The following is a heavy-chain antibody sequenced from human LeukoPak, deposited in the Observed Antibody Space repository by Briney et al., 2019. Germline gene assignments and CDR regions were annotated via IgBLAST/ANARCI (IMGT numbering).Heavy chain of an antibody. D-gene: IGHD3-9*01. CDR1: GFTFSSYA. J-gene: IGHJ4*02. CDR3: AKDFLRYFDWFYFDY. V-gene: IGHV3-23*01. CDR2: ISGSGGST. Sequence: GGSLRLSCAASGFTFSSYAMSWVRQAPGKGLEWVSAISGSGGSTYYADFVKGRFTISRDNSKNTLYLQMNSLRAEDTAVYYCAKDFLRYFDWFYFDYWGQGTLVTVSS.